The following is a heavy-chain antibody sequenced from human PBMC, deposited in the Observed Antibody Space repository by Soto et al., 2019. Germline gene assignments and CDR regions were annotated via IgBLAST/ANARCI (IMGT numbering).Heavy chain of an antibody. CDR1: GFTFTSSA. CDR2: IVVGSGNT. CDR3: AADLVTVGWFDP. J-gene: IGHJ5*02. V-gene: IGHV1-58*01. Sequence: SVKVSFKASGFTFTSSAVQWLRQARGQRLEWIGWIVVGSGNTNYAQKFQERVTITRDMSTSTAYMELSSLRSEDTAVYYCAADLVTVGWFDPWGQGTLVTVSS. D-gene: IGHD2-15*01.